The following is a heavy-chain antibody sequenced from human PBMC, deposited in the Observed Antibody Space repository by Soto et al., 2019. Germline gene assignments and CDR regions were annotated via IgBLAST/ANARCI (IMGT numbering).Heavy chain of an antibody. V-gene: IGHV3-11*01. CDR2: ISSSGSTI. J-gene: IGHJ4*02. CDR1: GFTFSDYY. CDR3: ARAIDIVATVPPDIFFDY. D-gene: IGHD5-12*01. Sequence: QVQLVESGGGLVKPGGSLRLSCAASGFTFSDYYMSWIRQAPGKGLEWVSYISSSGSTIYYADSVKGRFTISRDNAKNSLYLKMNSLRAEETAVYYCARAIDIVATVPPDIFFDYWGQGTLVTVSS.